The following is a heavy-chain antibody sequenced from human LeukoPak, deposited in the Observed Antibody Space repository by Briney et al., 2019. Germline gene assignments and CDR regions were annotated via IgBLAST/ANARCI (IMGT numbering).Heavy chain of an antibody. CDR3: ARGQYQLLRRDPAKYYFDY. CDR2: ISAYNGKT. CDR1: GYTFTSYG. D-gene: IGHD2-2*01. J-gene: IGHJ4*02. Sequence: ASVKVSCKASGYTFTSYGISWVRQPPGQGLEWMGWISAYNGKTNYAQKLQGRVIITTDTSTSTAYMELRSLRSDDTAVYYCARGQYQLLRRDPAKYYFDYWGQGTLVTVSS. V-gene: IGHV1-18*04.